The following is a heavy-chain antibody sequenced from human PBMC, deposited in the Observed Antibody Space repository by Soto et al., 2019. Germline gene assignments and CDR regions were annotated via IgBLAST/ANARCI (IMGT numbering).Heavy chain of an antibody. Sequence: SETLSLTCTVSGGSISSGGYYWSWIRQHPGKGLEWIGYIYYSGSTYYNPSLKSRVTISVDTSKNQFSLKLSSVTAADTAVYYCARDGPAGGSGSYFDYWGQGTLVTVSS. J-gene: IGHJ4*02. D-gene: IGHD3-10*01. V-gene: IGHV4-31*03. CDR2: IYYSGST. CDR3: ARDGPAGGSGSYFDY. CDR1: GGSISSGGYY.